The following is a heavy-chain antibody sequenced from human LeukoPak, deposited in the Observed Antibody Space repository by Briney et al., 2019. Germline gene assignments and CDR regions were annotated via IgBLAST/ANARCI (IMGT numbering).Heavy chain of an antibody. V-gene: IGHV3-48*03. J-gene: IGHJ4*02. D-gene: IGHD2-2*02. Sequence: PGGSLRLSCAASGFTFTNYEMDWVRQAPGKGLEWISHISTGGSIVSYADSVRGRFTVSRDNAQKSLYLQMNSLRVEDTAVYYCAKDPYCSSTSCYTVPDWGQGTLVTVSS. CDR2: ISTGGSIV. CDR1: GFTFTNYE. CDR3: AKDPYCSSTSCYTVPD.